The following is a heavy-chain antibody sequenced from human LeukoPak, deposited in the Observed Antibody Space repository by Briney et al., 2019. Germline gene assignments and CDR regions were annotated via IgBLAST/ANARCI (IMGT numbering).Heavy chain of an antibody. J-gene: IGHJ4*02. Sequence: RGSLRLSCAASGFTVSSNYMSWARQAPGKGLEWVSVIYSGGSTYYADSVKGRFTISRDNSKNTLYLQMNSLRAEDTAVYYCARVDFDWLLYDYWGQGTLVTVSS. CDR3: ARVDFDWLLYDY. CDR1: GFTVSSNY. CDR2: IYSGGST. V-gene: IGHV3-53*01. D-gene: IGHD3-9*01.